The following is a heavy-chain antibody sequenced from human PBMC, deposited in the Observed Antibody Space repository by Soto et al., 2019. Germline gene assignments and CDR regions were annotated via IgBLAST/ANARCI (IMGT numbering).Heavy chain of an antibody. J-gene: IGHJ4*02. CDR3: ARRMRNGDTAMATSLDY. Sequence: PSETLSLTCTVSGGSISSSSYYWGWIRQPPGKGLEWIGSIYYSGSTYYNPSLKSRVTISVDTSKNQFSLKLSSVTAADTAVYYCARRMRNGDTAMATSLDYWGQGTLVTVSS. CDR1: GGSISSSSYY. CDR2: IYYSGST. V-gene: IGHV4-39*01. D-gene: IGHD5-18*01.